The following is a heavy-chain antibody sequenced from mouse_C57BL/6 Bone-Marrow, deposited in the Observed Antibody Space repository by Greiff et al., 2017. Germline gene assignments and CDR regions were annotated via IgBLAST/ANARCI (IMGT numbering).Heavy chain of an antibody. CDR2: IYPGSGST. V-gene: IGHV1-55*01. Sequence: QVQLQQPGAELVKPGASVKMSCKASGYTFTSYWINWVKQRPGQGLEWIGDIYPGSGSTNYNEKFKSKATLTVDTSSITAYMQLSSLTSEDSAVXYCAGDGLYYFDYWGQGTTLTVSS. CDR1: GYTFTSYW. D-gene: IGHD2-3*01. J-gene: IGHJ2*01. CDR3: AGDGLYYFDY.